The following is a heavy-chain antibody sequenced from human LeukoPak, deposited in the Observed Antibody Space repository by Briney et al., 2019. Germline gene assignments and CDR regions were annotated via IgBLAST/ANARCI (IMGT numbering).Heavy chain of an antibody. CDR2: IIPILGIA. J-gene: IGHJ4*02. Sequence: SVKVSCKASGSTFSSYAISWVRQAPGQGLEWMGRIIPILGIANYAQKFQGRVTITADKSTSTAYMELSSLRSEDTAVYYCAREGRHGTFDYWGQGTLVTVSS. D-gene: IGHD1-14*01. V-gene: IGHV1-69*04. CDR1: GSTFSSYA. CDR3: AREGRHGTFDY.